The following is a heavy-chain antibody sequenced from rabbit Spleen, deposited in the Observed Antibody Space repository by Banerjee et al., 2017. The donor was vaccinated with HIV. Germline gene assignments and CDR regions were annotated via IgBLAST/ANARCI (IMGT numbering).Heavy chain of an antibody. V-gene: IGHV1S40*01. CDR1: GVSFSGSSY. CDR2: IITVNGNT. CDR3: ARGIPYGFAGDTYPPYAMDL. D-gene: IGHD6-1*01. Sequence: QSLEESGGDLVKPGASLTLTCLASGVSFSGSSYMCWVRQAPGRGLEWIACIITVNGNTYYASWAKGRFTISKASSTTVTLQMTSLTAADTATYFCARGIPYGFAGDTYPPYAMDLWGPGTLVTVS. J-gene: IGHJ6*01.